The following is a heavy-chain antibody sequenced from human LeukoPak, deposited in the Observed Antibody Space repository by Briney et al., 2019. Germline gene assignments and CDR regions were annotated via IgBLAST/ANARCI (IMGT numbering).Heavy chain of an antibody. V-gene: IGHV4-39*01. D-gene: IGHD3-3*01. CDR3: ARLDYDFWSGETYFDY. Sequence: SETLSLTCTVSGGSISSSSYYWGWIRQPPGKGLEWIGSIYYSGSTYYNPSLKSRVTISVDTSKNKFSLKLSSVTAADTAVYYCARLDYDFWSGETYFDYWGQGTLVTVSS. J-gene: IGHJ4*02. CDR1: GGSISSSSYY. CDR2: IYYSGST.